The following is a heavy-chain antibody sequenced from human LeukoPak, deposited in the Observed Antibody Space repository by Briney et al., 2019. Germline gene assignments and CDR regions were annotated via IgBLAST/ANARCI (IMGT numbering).Heavy chain of an antibody. J-gene: IGHJ4*02. Sequence: SGGSLRLSCAASGFSLGCKYMRWVRQAPGKGLEWVSLIYSAGDTFYSDSVRGRFTVSRDNSKNTLYLQMNSLRAEDTAFYYCARDSNSFPNFFDLWGQGTLVTVSS. CDR1: GFSLGCKY. CDR3: ARDSNSFPNFFDL. CDR2: IYSAGDT. D-gene: IGHD4-23*01. V-gene: IGHV3-53*01.